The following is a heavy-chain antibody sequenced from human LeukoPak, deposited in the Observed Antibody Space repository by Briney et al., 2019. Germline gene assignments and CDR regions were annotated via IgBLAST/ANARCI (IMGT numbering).Heavy chain of an antibody. CDR3: ARGGAARPDY. Sequence: SGGSLRLSCAASGFTFSSYAMHWVRQAPGKGLEWVAVISYDGSNKYYADSVKGRFTISRDNAKNSLFLQMNSLRAEDTAVYYCARGGAARPDYWGQGSLVTVSS. V-gene: IGHV3-30*04. CDR2: ISYDGSNK. CDR1: GFTFSSYA. D-gene: IGHD6-6*01. J-gene: IGHJ4*02.